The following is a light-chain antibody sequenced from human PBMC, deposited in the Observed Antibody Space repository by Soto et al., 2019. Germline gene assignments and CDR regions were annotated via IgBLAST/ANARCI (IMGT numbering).Light chain of an antibody. J-gene: IGLJ1*01. CDR3: SSYAGNSYV. CDR1: SSDVGDYDY. Sequence: QSALTQPPSASGSPGQSVSISCTGTSSDVGDYDYVSWYQQHHPGKAPKLLIYEVNKRPSGVPDRFSGSKSGNTASLTVSGLQAEDEADYYCSSYAGNSYVFGTGTKVT. V-gene: IGLV2-8*01. CDR2: EVN.